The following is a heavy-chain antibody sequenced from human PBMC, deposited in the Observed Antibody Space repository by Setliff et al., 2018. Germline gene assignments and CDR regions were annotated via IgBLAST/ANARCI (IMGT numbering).Heavy chain of an antibody. D-gene: IGHD3-9*01. CDR3: ARAPRYFDPTGSYFDY. J-gene: IGHJ4*02. CDR1: GASVSGNSYY. CDR2: MYYGGGGST. V-gene: IGHV4-39*07. Sequence: KSSETLSLTCTVSGASVSGNSYYWGWNRQPPGKGLEWIGSMYYGGGGSTYYNASLKSRVTISVDTSKNQFSLKLNSVTAADTAVYYCARAPRYFDPTGSYFDYWGQGTLVTVSS.